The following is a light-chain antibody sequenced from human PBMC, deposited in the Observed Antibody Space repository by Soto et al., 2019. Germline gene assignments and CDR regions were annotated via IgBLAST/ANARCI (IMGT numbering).Light chain of an antibody. J-gene: IGLJ2*01. V-gene: IGLV2-8*01. Sequence: QSALTQPPSASGSPGQSVTISCTGTSSDVGSSNSVSWYQQHPGKAPKLMIYEVSNRPSGVPDRFSGSKSGNTASLTVSGLQAEDEADYYCNSYAGSNNVVFGGGTKLTVL. CDR2: EVS. CDR3: NSYAGSNNVV. CDR1: SSDVGSSNS.